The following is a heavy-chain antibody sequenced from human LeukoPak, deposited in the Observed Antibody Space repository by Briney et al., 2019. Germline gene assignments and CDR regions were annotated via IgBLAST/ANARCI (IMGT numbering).Heavy chain of an antibody. CDR1: GFTFSSYW. CDR2: IKQDGSEK. J-gene: IGHJ4*02. D-gene: IGHD5-12*01. CDR3: ARDQGGYDYPPDY. V-gene: IGHV3-7*04. Sequence: PGGSQRLSCAASGFTFSSYWTSWVRQAPGKGLEWVANIKQDGSEKYYVDSVKGRFTISRDNAKNSLYLQMNSLRAEDTAVYYCARDQGGYDYPPDYWGQGTLVIVSS.